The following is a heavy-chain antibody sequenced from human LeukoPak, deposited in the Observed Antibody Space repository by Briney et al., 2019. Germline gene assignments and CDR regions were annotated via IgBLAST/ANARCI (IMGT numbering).Heavy chain of an antibody. CDR2: IYYSGST. Sequence: LRLSCAVSGFTLTNHGVSWIRQPPGKGLEWIGYIYYSGSTYYNPSLKSRVTISVDTSKNQLSLKLSSVTAADTAVYYCARGGYCSSTSCYAGPWFDPWGQGTLVTVSS. D-gene: IGHD2-2*01. CDR3: ARGGYCSSTSCYAGPWFDP. CDR1: GFTLTNHG. V-gene: IGHV4-30-4*08. J-gene: IGHJ5*02.